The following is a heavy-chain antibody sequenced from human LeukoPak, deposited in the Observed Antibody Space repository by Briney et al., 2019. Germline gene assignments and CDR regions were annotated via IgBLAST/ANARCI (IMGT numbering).Heavy chain of an antibody. CDR2: ISAYNGNT. CDR1: GYTFTSYG. Sequence: ASEKVSCEAYGYTFTSYGISGVRQAPGHGLKRMGWISAYNGNTNYAQKLQGRVTMSTDTSTSTAYMELRSLRSDDPAVYYCARVWFGELAGLSPFDPWGQGTLVTVSS. V-gene: IGHV1-18*01. J-gene: IGHJ5*02. D-gene: IGHD3-10*01. CDR3: ARVWFGELAGLSPFDP.